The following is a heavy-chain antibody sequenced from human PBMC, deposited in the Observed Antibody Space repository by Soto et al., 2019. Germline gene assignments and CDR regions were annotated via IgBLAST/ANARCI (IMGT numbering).Heavy chain of an antibody. CDR2: ISVYSGKT. J-gene: IGHJ6*02. V-gene: IGHV1-18*01. Sequence: GASVKVSCKASGYTFTSYGISWVRQAPGQGLEWMGWISVYSGKTNYAQKLQGRVTMTTDTSTSTAYMELRSLRSDDTAVYYCARVDTAMDYYHYYRMDVWGQGTTVTVSS. CDR1: GYTFTSYG. D-gene: IGHD5-18*01. CDR3: ARVDTAMDYYHYYRMDV.